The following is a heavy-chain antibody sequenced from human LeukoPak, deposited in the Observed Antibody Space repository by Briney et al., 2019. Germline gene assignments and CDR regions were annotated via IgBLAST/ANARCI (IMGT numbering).Heavy chain of an antibody. CDR3: AREGPPGCSSTSCYTDY. CDR1: GDSISNYY. D-gene: IGHD2-2*02. Sequence: SETLSLTCTVSGDSISNYYWSWIRQPPGKGLEWIGYIYYSGSTNYNPSLKGRITISVDTSKNQFSLKLSSVTAADTAVYYCAREGPPGCSSTSCYTDYWGQGTLVTVSS. J-gene: IGHJ4*02. CDR2: IYYSGST. V-gene: IGHV4-59*12.